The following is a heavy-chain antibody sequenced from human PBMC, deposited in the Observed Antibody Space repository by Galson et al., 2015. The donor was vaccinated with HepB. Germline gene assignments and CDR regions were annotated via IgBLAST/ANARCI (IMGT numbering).Heavy chain of an antibody. J-gene: IGHJ3*02. D-gene: IGHD3-10*01. CDR1: GFTFSSYG. Sequence: SLRLSCAASGFTFSSYGMHWVRQAPGKGLEWVAVIWYDGGSKYYADSVKGRFTISRDNSKNTLYLQMNSLRDEETAAYYCARGSGSYQEDAFDIWGQGTMVTVSS. V-gene: IGHV3-33*08. CDR3: ARGSGSYQEDAFDI. CDR2: IWYDGGSK.